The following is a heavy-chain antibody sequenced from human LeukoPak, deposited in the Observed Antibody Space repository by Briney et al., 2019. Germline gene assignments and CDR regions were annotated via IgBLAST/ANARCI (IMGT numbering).Heavy chain of an antibody. D-gene: IGHD1-26*01. J-gene: IGHJ3*02. Sequence: GGSLRLSCAASGVTFSSYWMSWVRQVPGKGLEWVANIKEDGSEKYYVDSVKGRFTVSRDNSKNTVYLQMNSLRAEDTAVYYCARDNVEASAFNIWGQGTMVTVSS. CDR3: ARDNVEASAFNI. V-gene: IGHV3-7*01. CDR2: IKEDGSEK. CDR1: GVTFSSYW.